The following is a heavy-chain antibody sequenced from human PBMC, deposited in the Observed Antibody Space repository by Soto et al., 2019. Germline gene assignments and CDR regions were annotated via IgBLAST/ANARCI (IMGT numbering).Heavy chain of an antibody. CDR1: GVSINNYY. Sequence: PSETLSLTCTVSGVSINNYYWSWIRQPPGKGLEWIGYIHYSGSTKYNPSLKSRVTILVDTSKNQFSLNLNSVTAADTAVYFCAREIGAAGIWGQGALVTVSS. V-gene: IGHV4-59*01. CDR3: AREIGAAGI. CDR2: IHYSGST. D-gene: IGHD6-13*01. J-gene: IGHJ4*02.